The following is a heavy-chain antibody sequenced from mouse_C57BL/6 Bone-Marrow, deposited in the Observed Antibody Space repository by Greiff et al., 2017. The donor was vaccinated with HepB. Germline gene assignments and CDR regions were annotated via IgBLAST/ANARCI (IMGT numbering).Heavy chain of an antibody. CDR1: GFTFSDYG. CDR2: ISSGSSTI. CDR3: ARPNYYGSSWYFDV. V-gene: IGHV5-17*01. J-gene: IGHJ1*03. D-gene: IGHD1-1*01. Sequence: EVQGVESGGGLVKPGGSLKLSCAASGFTFSDYGMHWVRQAPEKGLEWVAYISSGSSTIYYADTVKGRSTIARDNAKNTLFLQMTSLRSEDTAMYYCARPNYYGSSWYFDVWGTGTTVTVAS.